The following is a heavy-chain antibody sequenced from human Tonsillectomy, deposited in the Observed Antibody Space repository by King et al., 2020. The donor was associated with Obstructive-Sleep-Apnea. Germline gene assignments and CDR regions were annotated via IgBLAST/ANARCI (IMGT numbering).Heavy chain of an antibody. J-gene: IGHJ4*02. V-gene: IGHV3-66*01. Sequence: VQLVESGGGLVQPGGSLRLSCAVSGFTVSSTYMSWVRQAPGKGLEWVSTLYSGGATVYADFLKGSFTISRDTSKNTLYLQMNSLIAEDTAVYFFAGGLGYSHGYSFDYWGQGTLVTVSS. CDR2: LYSGGAT. CDR1: GFTVSSTY. CDR3: AGGLGYSHGYSFDY. D-gene: IGHD5-18*01.